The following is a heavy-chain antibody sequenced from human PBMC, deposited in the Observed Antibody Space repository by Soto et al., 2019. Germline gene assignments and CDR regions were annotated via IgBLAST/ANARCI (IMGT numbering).Heavy chain of an antibody. CDR2: FIPMFNAA. CDR1: GGNFNTYT. Sequence: QVQLVQSGAEVKKPGSSVKVSCRASGGNFNTYTITWVRQAPGQGLEWAGRFIPMFNAANYAQRLQGRVTISTEIRTSTAYMELTSLRSDDTAVYFCAFEQGIEIRTVDHWGQGTLVSVSS. V-gene: IGHV1-69*05. J-gene: IGHJ4*02. CDR3: AFEQGIEIRTVDH. D-gene: IGHD1-1*01.